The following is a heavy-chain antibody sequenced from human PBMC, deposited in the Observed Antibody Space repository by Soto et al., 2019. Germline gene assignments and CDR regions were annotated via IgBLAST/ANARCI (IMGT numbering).Heavy chain of an antibody. CDR2: ISGSGGST. CDR1: WGTCVGLG. D-gene: IGHD3-22*01. V-gene: IGHV3-23*01. J-gene: IGHJ5*02. Sequence: SLRVRCAAAWGTCVGLGSSWVLQAQGKGLEWVSAISGSGGSTYYADSVKGRFTISRDNSKNTLYLQMNSLRAEDTAVYYCAKRDPIAYYYDSSGFLALFDPWGQGTLVPVSS. CDR3: AKRDPIAYYYDSSGFLALFDP.